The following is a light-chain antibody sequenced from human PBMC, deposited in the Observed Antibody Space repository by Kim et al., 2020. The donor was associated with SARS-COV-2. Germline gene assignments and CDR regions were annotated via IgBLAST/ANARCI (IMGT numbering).Light chain of an antibody. CDR2: LGS. J-gene: IGKJ1*01. CDR1: LSLLHTNGQNY. Sequence: IVMTQSPLSLSVTPGEPASISCRSSLSLLHTNGQNYLDWYLQKPGQTPQLLIYLGSNRASGVPDRFSGSGSGTDFTLKISRVEAEDAGVYYWMQGVSTRTFGQGTKVDIK. V-gene: IGKV2-28*01. CDR3: MQGVSTRT.